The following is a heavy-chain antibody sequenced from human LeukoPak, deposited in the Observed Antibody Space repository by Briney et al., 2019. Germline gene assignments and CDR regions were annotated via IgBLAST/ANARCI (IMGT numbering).Heavy chain of an antibody. CDR3: AKGGDPQWLVPNY. D-gene: IGHD6-19*01. CDR2: ISGSGGST. CDR1: GFTFSSYA. J-gene: IGHJ4*02. Sequence: LPGGSLRLSCAASGFTFSSYAMSWVRQAPGKGLEWVSAISGSGGSTYYADSVKGRFTISRDNSKNTLYLQMNSLRAEDTAVYYCAKGGDPQWLVPNYWGQGTLVTVSS. V-gene: IGHV3-23*01.